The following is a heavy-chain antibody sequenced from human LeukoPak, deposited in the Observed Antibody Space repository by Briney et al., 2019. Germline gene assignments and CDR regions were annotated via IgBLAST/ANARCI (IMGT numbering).Heavy chain of an antibody. V-gene: IGHV1-2*02. CDR2: INPNSGGT. J-gene: IGHJ6*03. Sequence: ASVKVSCKASGYTFTCYYMHWVRQAPGQGLEWMGWINPNSGGTNYAQKFQGRVTMTRDTSISTAYMELSRLRSDDTAVYYCARDLTGTTHYYYYMDVWGKGTTVTVSS. D-gene: IGHD1-7*01. CDR3: ARDLTGTTHYYYYMDV. CDR1: GYTFTCYY.